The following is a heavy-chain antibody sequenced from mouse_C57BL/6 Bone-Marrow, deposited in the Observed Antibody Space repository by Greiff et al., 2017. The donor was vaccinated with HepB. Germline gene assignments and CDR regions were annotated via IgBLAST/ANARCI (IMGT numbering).Heavy chain of an antibody. D-gene: IGHD2-4*01. CDR2: IDPENGDT. V-gene: IGHV14-4*01. Sequence: EVKLEESGAELVRPGASVKLSCTASGFNINDDYMHWVKQRPEQGLEWIGWIDPENGDTEYASKFQGKATITADTSSNTAYLQLSSLTSEDTAVYYCTTRGVYDFYFDDWGQGTTLTVSS. J-gene: IGHJ2*01. CDR1: GFNINDDY. CDR3: TTRGVYDFYFDD.